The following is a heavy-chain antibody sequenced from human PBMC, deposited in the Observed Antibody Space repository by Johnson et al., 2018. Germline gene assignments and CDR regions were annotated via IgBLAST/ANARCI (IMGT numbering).Heavy chain of an antibody. Sequence: VQLVETGGGLVKPGGSLRLSCAASGFTFNSYDMNWVRQAPGKGLEWVSSISSSSSPIYYADSVKGRFTLSRDNAKNSLFLQMNSLRPEDTAVYYCAREDYDFWSGHYYYYMDVWGKGTTVTVSS. J-gene: IGHJ6*03. CDR2: ISSSSSPI. CDR3: AREDYDFWSGHYYYYMDV. D-gene: IGHD3-3*01. CDR1: GFTFNSYD. V-gene: IGHV3-21*01.